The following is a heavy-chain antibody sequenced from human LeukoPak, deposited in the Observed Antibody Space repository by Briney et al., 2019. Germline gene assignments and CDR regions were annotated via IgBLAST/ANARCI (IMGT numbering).Heavy chain of an antibody. V-gene: IGHV3-23*01. Sequence: PGGSLRLSCAASGFTFSSYAMSWVRQAPGKGLEWVSAISGSGGSTYYADSVKGRFTISRDNSKNTLYLQMNSLRAEDTAVYYCAKSKSQWELPGSFDYWGQGTLVTVSS. J-gene: IGHJ4*02. CDR3: AKSKSQWELPGSFDY. CDR2: ISGSGGST. D-gene: IGHD1-26*01. CDR1: GFTFSSYA.